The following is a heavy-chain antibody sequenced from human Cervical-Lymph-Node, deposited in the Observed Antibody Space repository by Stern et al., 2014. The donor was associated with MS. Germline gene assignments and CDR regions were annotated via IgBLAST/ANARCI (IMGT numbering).Heavy chain of an antibody. J-gene: IGHJ4*02. D-gene: IGHD3-22*01. CDR2: ILHDGSNE. CDR1: GFNFIRYS. CDR3: AREPYNYDGDGYLDH. V-gene: IGHV3-30-3*01. Sequence: VQLVESGGGVVQPGRSLRLSCAASGFNFIRYSMYWVRQAPGKGLEWVAVILHDGSNEYYADSVKGRFTISRDNSKNTVSLQMNSLRVEDTAVYYCAREPYNYDGDGYLDHWGQGTLVTVSS.